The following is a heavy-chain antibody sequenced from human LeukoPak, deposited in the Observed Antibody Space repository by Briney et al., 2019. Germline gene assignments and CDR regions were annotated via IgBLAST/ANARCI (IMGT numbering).Heavy chain of an antibody. V-gene: IGHV1-2*02. Sequence: GASVRVSCKASGYTFTGYYMHSVRQAPGQGVEWMGWINPNSGGTNYAQKFQGRVTMTRDTAVSTAYMELSSLRSEDTAVYYCARDNSVGDTAWWFDPWGQGTLVTVSS. J-gene: IGHJ5*02. CDR2: INPNSGGT. CDR3: ARDNSVGDTAWWFDP. CDR1: GYTFTGYY. D-gene: IGHD1-26*01.